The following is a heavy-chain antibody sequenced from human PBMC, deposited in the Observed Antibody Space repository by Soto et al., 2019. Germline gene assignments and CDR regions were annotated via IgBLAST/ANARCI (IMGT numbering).Heavy chain of an antibody. CDR3: VSDVGFDYVY. CDR1: GFSFSSYW. D-gene: IGHD3-16*01. CDR2: IKQDESEK. Sequence: EVQLVESGGGLVKPGGSLRISCKGSGFSFSSYWMSWVRQAPGKGLEWVASIKQDESEKCYVESVKGRFTISRDNGDDSMFLHMNRLSAEGTAVKFCVSDVGFDYVYWCQGTLVTVSS. J-gene: IGHJ4*02. V-gene: IGHV3-7*01.